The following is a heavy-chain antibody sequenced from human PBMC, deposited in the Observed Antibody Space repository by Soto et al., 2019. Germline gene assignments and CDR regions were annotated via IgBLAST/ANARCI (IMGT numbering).Heavy chain of an antibody. CDR2: IYPGDSDT. CDR3: ARSPVTHYYDSSGYYLDY. Sequence: PGESLKISCKGSGYSFTSYWIGWVRQMPGKGLEWMGIIYPGDSDTRYSPSFQGQVTISANKSISTAYLQWSSLKASDTAMYYCARSPVTHYYDSSGYYLDYWGQGTLVTVSS. D-gene: IGHD3-22*01. CDR1: GYSFTSYW. J-gene: IGHJ4*02. V-gene: IGHV5-51*01.